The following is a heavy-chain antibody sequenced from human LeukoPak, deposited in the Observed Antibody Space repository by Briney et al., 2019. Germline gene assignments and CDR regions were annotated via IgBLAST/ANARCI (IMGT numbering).Heavy chain of an antibody. CDR2: IYYSGST. V-gene: IGHV4-59*08. Sequence: SETLSLTCTVSGDSINSYYWSWIRQPPGKGLEWFGHIYYSGSTNYNPSLKSRVTISVDTSRNQFSLKLNSVTAADTAVYYCARVGGSYDDAFDIWGQGTMVTVSS. D-gene: IGHD1-26*01. J-gene: IGHJ3*02. CDR3: ARVGGSYDDAFDI. CDR1: GDSINSYY.